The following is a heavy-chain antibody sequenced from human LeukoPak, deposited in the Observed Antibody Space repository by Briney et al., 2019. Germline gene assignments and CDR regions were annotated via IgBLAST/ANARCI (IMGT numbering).Heavy chain of an antibody. CDR2: ISAYNGNT. CDR1: GYTFTSYG. CDR3: ARASSGYSYGLIDY. D-gene: IGHD5-18*01. Sequence: ALVKVSCKASGYTFTSYGNSWVRQAPGQGLEWMGWISAYNGNTNYAQKLQGRVTMTTDTSTSTAYMELRSLRSDDTAVYYCARASSGYSYGLIDYWGQGTLVTVSS. J-gene: IGHJ4*02. V-gene: IGHV1-18*04.